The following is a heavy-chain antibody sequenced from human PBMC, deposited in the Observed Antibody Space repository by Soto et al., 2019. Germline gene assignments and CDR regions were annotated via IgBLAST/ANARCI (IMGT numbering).Heavy chain of an antibody. V-gene: IGHV4-31*03. CDR2: IHYSGST. Sequence: QVQLQESGPGLVKPSQTLSLTCTVSGGSISSGGYYWSWIRQHPGKGLEWIGFIHYSGSTYYNPSLKSRVTISVDTSKNQFSLNLSSVTAADTAVYYCAREGDFYGSGRSDYWGQGALVTVSS. D-gene: IGHD3-10*01. CDR1: GGSISSGGYY. CDR3: AREGDFYGSGRSDY. J-gene: IGHJ4*02.